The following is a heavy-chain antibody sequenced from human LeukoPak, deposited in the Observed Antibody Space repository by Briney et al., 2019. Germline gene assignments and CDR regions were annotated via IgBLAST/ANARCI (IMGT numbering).Heavy chain of an antibody. CDR1: GYTLTELS. Sequence: ASVKVSCKVSGYTLTELSIYWVRQAPEKGLEWMGSFDREDRDTIYAPKFQDRVTMTVDTSTDTAYMELNSLRSEDTAVYYCAKAFTYYYGSGIGYWGQGTLVTVSS. CDR3: AKAFTYYYGSGIGY. CDR2: FDREDRDT. V-gene: IGHV1-24*01. D-gene: IGHD3-10*01. J-gene: IGHJ4*02.